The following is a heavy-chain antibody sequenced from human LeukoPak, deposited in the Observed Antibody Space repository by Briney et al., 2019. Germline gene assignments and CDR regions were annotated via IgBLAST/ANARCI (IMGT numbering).Heavy chain of an antibody. CDR3: ARGDDYVWGSLSYLDF. CDR2: INVDHGDT. V-gene: IGHV1-3*01. D-gene: IGHD3-16*01. J-gene: IGHJ4*02. CDR1: GYSFTDYA. Sequence: ASVKVSCKTSGYSFTDYAIHWVRQAPGQRLEWMGWINVDHGDTEYSQIFQGRVTMTRDISATTAYLELSSLRSEDTAVYYCARGDDYVWGSLSYLDFWGQGTLVSVSS.